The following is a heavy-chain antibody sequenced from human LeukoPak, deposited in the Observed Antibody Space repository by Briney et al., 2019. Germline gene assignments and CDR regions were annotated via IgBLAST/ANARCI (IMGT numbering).Heavy chain of an antibody. J-gene: IGHJ3*02. V-gene: IGHV4-30-2*01. CDR1: GGSISSGDYY. D-gene: IGHD2-15*01. Sequence: SQTLSLTCTVSGGSISSGDYYWSWIRQPPGKGLEWIGYIYHSGSTYYNPSLKSRVTISVDRSKNQFSLKLSSVTAADTAVYYCARVSSVVDDAFDIWGQGTMVTVSS. CDR3: ARVSSVVDDAFDI. CDR2: IYHSGST.